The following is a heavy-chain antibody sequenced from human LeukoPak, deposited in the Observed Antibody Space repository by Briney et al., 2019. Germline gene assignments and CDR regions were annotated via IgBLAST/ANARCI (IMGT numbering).Heavy chain of an antibody. D-gene: IGHD2-2*01. CDR1: GASISSGGYY. CDR2: IYYSGST. V-gene: IGHV4-31*03. J-gene: IGHJ4*02. Sequence: PSETLSLTCTVSGASISSGGYYWRWIRQHPGKGLEWIGYIYYSGSTYYNPSLKSRVTISVDTSKNQFSLKLSSVTAADTAVYYCALYCSSTSCRRGAFDYWGQGTLVTVSS. CDR3: ALYCSSTSCRRGAFDY.